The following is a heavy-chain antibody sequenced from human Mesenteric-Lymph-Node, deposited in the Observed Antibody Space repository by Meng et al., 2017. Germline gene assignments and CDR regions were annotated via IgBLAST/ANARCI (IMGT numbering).Heavy chain of an antibody. D-gene: IGHD6-19*01. CDR1: GYTLTELS. CDR3: ATASGWYISWFDP. V-gene: IGHV1-24*01. Sequence: ASVKVFCKVSGYTLTELSMHWVRQAPGKGLEWMGGFDPEDGETIYAQKFQGRVTMTEDTSTDTAYMELSNLRSEDTAVYYCATASGWYISWFDPWGQGTLVTVSS. CDR2: FDPEDGET. J-gene: IGHJ5*02.